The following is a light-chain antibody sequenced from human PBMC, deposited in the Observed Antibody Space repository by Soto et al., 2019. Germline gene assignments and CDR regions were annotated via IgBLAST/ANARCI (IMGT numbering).Light chain of an antibody. CDR1: QSLLHSNGYNY. V-gene: IGKV2-28*01. Sequence: DSVITQSPLSLPVTPGDPASISCRSSQSLLHSNGYNYLDWYLQKPGQSPQLLIYLGSNRASGVPDRFSGSGSGTDFTLKISRVEAEDVGVYYCMKALQTPITFGQGTRLEIK. CDR2: LGS. CDR3: MKALQTPIT. J-gene: IGKJ5*01.